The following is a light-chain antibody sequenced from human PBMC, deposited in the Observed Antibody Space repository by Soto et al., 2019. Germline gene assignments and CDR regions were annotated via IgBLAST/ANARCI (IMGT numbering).Light chain of an antibody. CDR3: QQRSNWLPIT. CDR1: QSVSRN. V-gene: IGKV3-11*01. CDR2: GAS. J-gene: IGKJ5*01. Sequence: EIVMTQSPATLSLSPWERATLSCRGSQSVSRNLAWYQQTPAQAPRLIXYGASNRANGIPLRFSGSGSGTDLTLTISSLEPEDFAVYYRQQRSNWLPITFGQGTRLEIK.